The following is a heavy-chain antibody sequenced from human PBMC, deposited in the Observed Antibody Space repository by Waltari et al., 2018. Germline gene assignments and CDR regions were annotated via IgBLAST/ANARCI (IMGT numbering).Heavy chain of an antibody. D-gene: IGHD5-12*01. V-gene: IGHV4-59*01. CDR2: TYNSEST. CDR3: ARGNRDGYNIGWFDP. J-gene: IGHJ5*02. CDR1: VGPFSIYY. Sequence: QVQLQDSGPGLVKPSETLSLTCTVPVGPFSIYYWSWIRQSPGKGLEWDGSTYNSESTTNNPNHKSQVTITVDASKSQFSRKLSSMTAADTAVYYCARGNRDGYNIGWFDPWGQGTLVTVSS.